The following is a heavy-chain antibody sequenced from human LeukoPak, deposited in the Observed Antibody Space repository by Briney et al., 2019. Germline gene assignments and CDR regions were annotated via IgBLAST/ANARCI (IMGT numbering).Heavy chain of an antibody. J-gene: IGHJ4*02. Sequence: GASVKVSCKASGYTFTGYYMHWVRQAPGQGLEWMGRINPNSGGTNYAQKFQGRVTMTRDTSISTAYMELSRLRSDDTAVYYCAMLTVTTSSDFDYWGQGTQVTVSS. D-gene: IGHD4-17*01. CDR3: AMLTVTTSSDFDY. CDR2: INPNSGGT. V-gene: IGHV1-2*06. CDR1: GYTFTGYY.